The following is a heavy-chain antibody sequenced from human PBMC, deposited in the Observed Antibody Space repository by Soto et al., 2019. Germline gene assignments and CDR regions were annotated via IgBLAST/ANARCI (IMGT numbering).Heavy chain of an antibody. CDR3: VRENLPASRADV. CDR1: GFTFSSYS. Sequence: EVQLVESGGGLVKPGGSLRLSCAASGFTFSSYSMNWVRQAPGKGLEWVSSISSSSSYIYYADSVKCRFTISRDNAKNSLYLQMNSLRAEDTAVYYCVRENLPASRADVWGQGTTVTVSS. J-gene: IGHJ6*02. CDR2: ISSSSSYI. V-gene: IGHV3-21*01. D-gene: IGHD2-2*01.